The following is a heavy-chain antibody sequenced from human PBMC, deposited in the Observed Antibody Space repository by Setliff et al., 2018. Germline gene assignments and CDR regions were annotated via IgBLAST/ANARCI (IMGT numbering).Heavy chain of an antibody. J-gene: IGHJ3*02. Sequence: GESLKISCKGSGYTFSNYWVGWVRQMPGKGLEWMGVIYAGDSDTRYSPSFQGQVTFSADKSISTAYLQWSTLKASDTAMYYCARLGAPASHDAFDIWGQGTMVTVSS. CDR2: IYAGDSDT. D-gene: IGHD6-25*01. V-gene: IGHV5-51*01. CDR3: ARLGAPASHDAFDI. CDR1: GYTFSNYW.